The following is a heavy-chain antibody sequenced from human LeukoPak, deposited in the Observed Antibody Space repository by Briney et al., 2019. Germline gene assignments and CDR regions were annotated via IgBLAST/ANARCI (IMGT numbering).Heavy chain of an antibody. V-gene: IGHV3-48*01. CDR3: ARSPAAAGYYYYYYMDV. CDR2: ISSSSSTI. Sequence: GGSLRLSCAASGFTFSSYRMNWVRQAPGKGLEWVSYISSSSSTIYYADSVKGRFTISRDNAKNSLYLQMNSLRAEDTAVYYCARSPAAAGYYYYYYMDVWGKGTTVTISS. J-gene: IGHJ6*03. D-gene: IGHD6-13*01. CDR1: GFTFSSYR.